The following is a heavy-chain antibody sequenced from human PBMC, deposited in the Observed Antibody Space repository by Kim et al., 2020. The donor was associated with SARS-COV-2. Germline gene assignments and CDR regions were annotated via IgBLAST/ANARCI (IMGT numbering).Heavy chain of an antibody. V-gene: IGHV4-39*01. J-gene: IGHJ6*02. CDR3: ARHARGGKNYYYGMDV. Sequence: SPNSRVTIAVDTAKNQFSLKLSSVTAEDTAVYYCARHARGGKNYYYGMDVWGQGTTVTVSS. D-gene: IGHD2-15*01.